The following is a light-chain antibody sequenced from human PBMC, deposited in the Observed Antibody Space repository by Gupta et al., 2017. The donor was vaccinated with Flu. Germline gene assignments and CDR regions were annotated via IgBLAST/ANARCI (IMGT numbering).Light chain of an antibody. J-gene: IGKJ4*01. Sequence: ELVLTQSPATLSLSTGERATLSCRSSHSVNSCLAWYQQKLGQAPRLLIFGASNRATGIPARFSGSRSETDFTLTINSLEPEDFAVYYCQQCANWPLTFGGGTKVEIK. CDR2: GAS. CDR3: QQCANWPLT. V-gene: IGKV3-11*01. CDR1: HSVNSC.